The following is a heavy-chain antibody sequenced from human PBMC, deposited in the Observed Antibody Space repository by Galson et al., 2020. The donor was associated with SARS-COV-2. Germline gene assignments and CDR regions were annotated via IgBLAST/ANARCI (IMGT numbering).Heavy chain of an antibody. CDR2: IWYDGSNK. CDR1: GFPFSSYG. V-gene: IGHV3-33*01. CDR3: AREGIVGATAGFDY. D-gene: IGHD1-26*01. J-gene: IGHJ4*02. Sequence: GESLKISCAASGFPFSSYGMHRVRQAPGKGLEWVAVIWYDGSNKYYADSVKGRFTISRDNYKNTLYLQMTSLRAEDTAVYYCAREGIVGATAGFDYWGQGILVTVSS.